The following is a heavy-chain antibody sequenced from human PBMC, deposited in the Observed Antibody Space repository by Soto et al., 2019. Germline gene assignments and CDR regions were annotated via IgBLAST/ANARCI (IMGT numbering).Heavy chain of an antibody. J-gene: IGHJ4*02. CDR1: GGSISSSSYY. CDR3: ARRIYCGGDCYSRYFDY. Sequence: SETLSLTCTVSGGSISSSSYYWGWIRQPPGKGLEWIGSIYYSGSTYYNPSLKSRVTISVDTSKNQFSLKLSSVTAADTAVYYCARRIYCGGDCYSRYFDYWGQGTLVTV. V-gene: IGHV4-39*01. CDR2: IYYSGST. D-gene: IGHD2-21*02.